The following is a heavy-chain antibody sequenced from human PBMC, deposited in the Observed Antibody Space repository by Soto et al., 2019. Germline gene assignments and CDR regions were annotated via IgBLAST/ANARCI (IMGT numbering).Heavy chain of an antibody. V-gene: IGHV3-7*01. D-gene: IGHD6-13*01. J-gene: IGHJ4*02. CDR2: IKQDGSEK. CDR1: GFTFSSYW. CDR3: AKIAAAGYFDY. Sequence: GGSLRLSCAASGFTFSSYWMSWVRQAPGKGLEWVANIKQDGSEKYYVDSVKGRFTISRDNAKNSLYLQMNSLRAEDTAVYYCAKIAAAGYFDYWGQGTLVTVSS.